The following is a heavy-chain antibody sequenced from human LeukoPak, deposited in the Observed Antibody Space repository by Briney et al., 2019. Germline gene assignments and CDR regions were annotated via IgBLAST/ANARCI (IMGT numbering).Heavy chain of an antibody. Sequence: GGSLRLSCAASGFTFSSYDMHWVRQATGKGLEWVSAIGTAGDPYYPGSVKGRFTISRENAKNSLYLQMNSLRAGDTAVYYCARGARYCSGGSCLGDAFDIWGQGTMVTVSS. J-gene: IGHJ3*02. CDR1: GFTFSSYD. V-gene: IGHV3-13*05. CDR2: IGTAGDP. CDR3: ARGARYCSGGSCLGDAFDI. D-gene: IGHD2-15*01.